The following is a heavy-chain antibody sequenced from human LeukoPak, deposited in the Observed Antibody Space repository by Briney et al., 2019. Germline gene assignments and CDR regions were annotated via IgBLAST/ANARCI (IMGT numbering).Heavy chain of an antibody. CDR2: INPSGGST. J-gene: IGHJ3*02. V-gene: IGHV1-46*01. CDR3: ARSPGIAAPDAFDI. CDR1: GGTFSSYA. D-gene: IGHD6-13*01. Sequence: ASVTVSCKASGGTFSSYAISWVRQAPGQGLEWMGIINPSGGSTSYAQKFQGRVTMTRDTSTSTVYMELSSLRSEDTAVYYCARSPGIAAPDAFDIWGQGTMVTVSS.